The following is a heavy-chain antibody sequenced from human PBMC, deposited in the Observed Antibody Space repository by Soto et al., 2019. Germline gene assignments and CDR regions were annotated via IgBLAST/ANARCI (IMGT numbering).Heavy chain of an antibody. CDR3: AQFILVGTFVRGVTLDY. Sequence: QITLNESGPTLVKPMQTLTLTCNFSVFSLDSTAVGVCWLRQPPVKALEFLALIYWDGDKRYNPSLTNRVIITKDTSQTQVVLTMTYMAPADTGTYFCAQFILVGTFVRGVTLDYWGQGVLVSVSS. CDR1: VFSLDSTAVG. J-gene: IGHJ4*02. D-gene: IGHD3-10*01. V-gene: IGHV2-5*02. CDR2: IYWDGDK.